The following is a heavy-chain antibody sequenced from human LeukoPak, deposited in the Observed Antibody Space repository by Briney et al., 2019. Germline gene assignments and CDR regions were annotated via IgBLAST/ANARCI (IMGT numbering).Heavy chain of an antibody. CDR2: IIPIFGTA. CDR3: ARNRYDYVWGSYLPFDY. V-gene: IGHV1-69*13. D-gene: IGHD3-16*02. J-gene: IGHJ4*02. Sequence: PVKVSCKASGGTFSSYAISWVRQAPGQGLEWMGGIIPIFGTANYAQKFQGRVTITADESTSTAYMELSSLRSEDTAVYYCARNRYDYVWGSYLPFDYWGQGTLVTVSS. CDR1: GGTFSSYA.